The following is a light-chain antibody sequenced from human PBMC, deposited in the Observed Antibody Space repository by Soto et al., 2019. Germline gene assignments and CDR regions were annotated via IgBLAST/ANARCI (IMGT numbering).Light chain of an antibody. CDR1: SSVVGAYIY. V-gene: IGLV2-11*01. Sequence: QSALTQPRSVSGSPGQSVTFSCTGTSSVVGAYIYVSWYQQHPGKAPKLIIYDVIKRPSGVPDRFSGSKSGNTASLTISGLQAEDEADYYCCSYAGSYTNVFGTGTKVTVL. CDR2: DVI. CDR3: CSYAGSYTNV. J-gene: IGLJ1*01.